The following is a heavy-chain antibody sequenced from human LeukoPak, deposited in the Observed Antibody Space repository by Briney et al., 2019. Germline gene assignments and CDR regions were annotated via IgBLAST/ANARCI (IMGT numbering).Heavy chain of an antibody. J-gene: IGHJ4*02. CDR3: ARSEYDFWSGYRYFDY. CDR2: ISSSSSYI. Sequence: GGSLRLSCAASGFTFSSYSMNWVRQAPGKGLEWVSSISSSSSYIYYADSVKGRFTISRDNAKNSLYLQMNSLRAEDTAVYYCARSEYDFWSGYRYFDYWGQGTLVTVSS. CDR1: GFTFSSYS. V-gene: IGHV3-21*01. D-gene: IGHD3-3*01.